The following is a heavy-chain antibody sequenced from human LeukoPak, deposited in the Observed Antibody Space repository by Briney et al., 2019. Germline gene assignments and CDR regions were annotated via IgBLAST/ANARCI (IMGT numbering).Heavy chain of an antibody. J-gene: IGHJ4*02. V-gene: IGHV3-30*02. CDR1: GFTFSSYG. CDR2: IRYDGSNK. Sequence: GGSLRLSCAASGFTFSSYGMHWVRQAPGKGLEWVAFIRYDGSNKYYADSVKGRFTISRDNSKNTLYLQMNSLRAEDTALYYCARDVYSSSSGNFDYWGQGTLVTVSS. D-gene: IGHD6-13*01. CDR3: ARDVYSSSSGNFDY.